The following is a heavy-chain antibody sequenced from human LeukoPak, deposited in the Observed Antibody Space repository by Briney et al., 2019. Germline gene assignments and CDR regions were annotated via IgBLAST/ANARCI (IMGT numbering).Heavy chain of an antibody. CDR3: AXXXXXXXGSPHYYYYYYMDV. J-gene: IGHJ6*03. V-gene: IGHV4-34*01. CDR2: INHSGST. Sequence: SETLSLTCAVYGGSFSGYYWSWIRQPPGKGLEWIGEINHSGSTNYNPSLKSRVTISVDTSKNQFSLKLSSVTAADTAVYYCAXXXXXXXGSPHYYYYYYMDVWGKGTTVTVSS. D-gene: IGHD1-26*01. CDR1: GGSFSGYY.